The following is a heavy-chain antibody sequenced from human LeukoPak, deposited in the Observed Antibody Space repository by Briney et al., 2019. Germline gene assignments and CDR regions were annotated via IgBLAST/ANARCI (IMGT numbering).Heavy chain of an antibody. D-gene: IGHD2-15*01. CDR2: IDISESDT. J-gene: IGHJ4*02. Sequence: GGSLRLSCAASGFSFSNYKMIWVCQAPGKGLEWVSSIDISESDTYYADSVKGRFTISRDNAKKSLYLQMNSLRAEDTAVYYCATEDGVDWGQGTLVTVSS. CDR3: ATEDGVD. CDR1: GFSFSNYK. V-gene: IGHV3-21*01.